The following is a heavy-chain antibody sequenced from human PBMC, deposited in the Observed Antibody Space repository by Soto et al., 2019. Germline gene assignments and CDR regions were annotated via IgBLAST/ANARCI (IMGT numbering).Heavy chain of an antibody. Sequence: GGSLRLSCAGSGFIFGSDWMTWVRQAPGKGLEWVANIDRGGSERYYGDSVKGRFTISRDNARNSLYLQMNSLRAEDTAVYYCTRDLDTRGSAPISEYWGQGTLVTVSS. D-gene: IGHD3-22*01. CDR3: TRDLDTRGSAPISEY. CDR2: IDRGGSER. J-gene: IGHJ4*02. V-gene: IGHV3-7*03. CDR1: GFIFGSDW.